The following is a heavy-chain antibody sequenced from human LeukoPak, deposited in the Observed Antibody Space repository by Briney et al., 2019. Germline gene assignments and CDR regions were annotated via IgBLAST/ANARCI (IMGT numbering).Heavy chain of an antibody. Sequence: PSETLSLTCTVSGGFISSYYWSWIRQPPGKGLEWIGYIYYSGSTNYNPSLKSRVTISVDTSKNQFSLKLSSVTAADTAVYYCARTGIAAAGHFDYWGQGTLVTVSS. D-gene: IGHD6-13*01. CDR2: IYYSGST. J-gene: IGHJ4*02. V-gene: IGHV4-59*01. CDR3: ARTGIAAAGHFDY. CDR1: GGFISSYY.